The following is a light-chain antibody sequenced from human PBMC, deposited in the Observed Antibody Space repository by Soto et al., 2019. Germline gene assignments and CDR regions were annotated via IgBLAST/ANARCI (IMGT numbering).Light chain of an antibody. V-gene: IGKV3-20*01. CDR3: QQYGSSLYT. J-gene: IGKJ2*01. CDR1: QSVSSRY. CDR2: DTS. Sequence: EIVLTQSPGTLSLSPGERATLSCRASQSVSSRYLACYQQKPGQAPRLLIYDTSSRATGIPDRFSGRGAGTDFTLNISRRAQEDFAGYYCQQYGSSLYTFGQGTKLAIK.